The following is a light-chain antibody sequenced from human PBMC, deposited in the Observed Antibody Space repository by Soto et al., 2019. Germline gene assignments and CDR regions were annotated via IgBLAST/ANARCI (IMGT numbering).Light chain of an antibody. V-gene: IGLV2-14*01. CDR1: SSDVGGYNY. J-gene: IGLJ2*01. CDR3: CSYTSSSTLRV. Sequence: QSALTQPASVSGSPGQSITISCTGTSSDVGGYNYVSWYQQHPGKAPKLMIYDVSNRPSGVANRFSGSKSGNTASLTISGLQAEDEADYYCCSYTSSSTLRVFGGGTKFTVL. CDR2: DVS.